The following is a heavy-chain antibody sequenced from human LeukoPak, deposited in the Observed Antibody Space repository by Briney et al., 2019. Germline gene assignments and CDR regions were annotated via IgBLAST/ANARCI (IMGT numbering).Heavy chain of an antibody. J-gene: IGHJ6*04. CDR3: AKDIVVVPAARGYYYYYGMDV. V-gene: IGHV3-30*04. D-gene: IGHD2-2*01. CDR2: ISYDGSNK. Sequence: GGSLRLYCAASGPTFSSYAMHWVRQAPGKGREWVAVISYDGSNKYYADSVKGRFTISRDNSKNTLYLQMNSLRAEDTAVYYCAKDIVVVPAARGYYYYYGMDVWGKGTTVTVSS. CDR1: GPTFSSYA.